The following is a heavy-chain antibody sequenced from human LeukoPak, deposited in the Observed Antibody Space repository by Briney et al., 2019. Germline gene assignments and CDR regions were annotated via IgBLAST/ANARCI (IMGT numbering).Heavy chain of an antibody. CDR2: ISSSGSTI. CDR3: ARVQAYYDSSGFYYELYDY. D-gene: IGHD3-22*01. CDR1: GFTFSDYY. V-gene: IGHV3-11*04. Sequence: GGSLRLSCAASGFTFSDYYMSWIRQAPGKGLEWVSYISSSGSTIYYADSVKGRFTISRDNAKNSLYLQMNSLRAEDTAVYYCARVQAYYDSSGFYYELYDYWGQGTLVTVSS. J-gene: IGHJ4*02.